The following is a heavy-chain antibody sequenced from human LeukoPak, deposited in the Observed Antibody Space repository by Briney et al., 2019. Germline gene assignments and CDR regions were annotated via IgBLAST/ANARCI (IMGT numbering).Heavy chain of an antibody. CDR3: ARVSRFLEWLLGFDY. CDR2: ISAYNGNT. J-gene: IGHJ4*02. V-gene: IGHV1-18*01. Sequence: ASVKVSCKASGYTFTSYGISWVRQAPGQGLEWMGWISAYNGNTNYAQKLQGRVTMTTDTSTSTAYMELRSLRSDDTAVYYCARVSRFLEWLLGFDYWGQGTLVTVSS. D-gene: IGHD3-3*01. CDR1: GYTFTSYG.